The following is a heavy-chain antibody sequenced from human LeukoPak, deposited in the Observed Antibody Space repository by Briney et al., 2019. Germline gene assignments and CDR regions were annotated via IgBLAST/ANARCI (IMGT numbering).Heavy chain of an antibody. V-gene: IGHV1-8*03. CDR1: GYTFTSYD. D-gene: IGHD3-22*01. CDR3: ARGGYYYDSSAPNWFDP. Sequence: GASVKVSRKASGYTFTSYDINWVRQATGQGLEWMGWMNPNSGNTGYAQKFQGRVTITRNTSISTAYMELSSLRSEDTAVYYCARGGYYYDSSAPNWFDPWGQGTLVTVSS. J-gene: IGHJ5*02. CDR2: MNPNSGNT.